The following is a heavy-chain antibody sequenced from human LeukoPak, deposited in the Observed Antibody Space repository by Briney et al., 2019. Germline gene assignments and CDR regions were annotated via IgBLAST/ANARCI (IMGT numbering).Heavy chain of an antibody. J-gene: IGHJ6*02. D-gene: IGHD6-13*01. CDR3: AREPSIAAAGRYYYYGMDV. CDR2: IIPIFGTA. Sequence: GSSVKVSCKSSAGTFSSYAISWVRQAPGQGLEWMGGIIPIFGTANYTQKFQGRVTITADESTSTAYMELSSLRSEDTAVYYCAREPSIAAAGRYYYYGMDVWGQGTMVTVSS. CDR1: AGTFSSYA. V-gene: IGHV1-69*01.